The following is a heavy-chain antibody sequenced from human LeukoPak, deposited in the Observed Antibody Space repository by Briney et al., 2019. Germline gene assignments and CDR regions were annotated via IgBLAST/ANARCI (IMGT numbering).Heavy chain of an antibody. CDR3: ASPFTYYDSSGRYAFDI. CDR2: INHSGST. V-gene: IGHV4-34*01. CDR1: GGSFSGYY. Sequence: SETLSLTCAVYGGSFSGYYWSWIRQPPGKGLEWIGEINHSGSTNYNPSLKSRVTISVDTSKNQFSLKLSSVTAADTAVYYCASPFTYYDSSGRYAFDIWGQGTMVTVSS. D-gene: IGHD3-22*01. J-gene: IGHJ3*02.